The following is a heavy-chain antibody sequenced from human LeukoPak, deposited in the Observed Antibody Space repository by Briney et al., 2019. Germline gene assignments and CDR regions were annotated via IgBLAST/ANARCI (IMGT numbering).Heavy chain of an antibody. CDR1: GFTFSSYG. CDR2: ISGSGGST. V-gene: IGHV3-23*01. D-gene: IGHD2-15*01. Sequence: GGTLRLSCGASGFTFSSYGMTWVRQAPGKGLEWVSAISGSGGSTYYPGSVKGRFTISRENAKNSLYLQMNSLRAGDTAVYYCARDRGGGHMDVWGKGTTVAISS. J-gene: IGHJ6*03. CDR3: ARDRGGGHMDV.